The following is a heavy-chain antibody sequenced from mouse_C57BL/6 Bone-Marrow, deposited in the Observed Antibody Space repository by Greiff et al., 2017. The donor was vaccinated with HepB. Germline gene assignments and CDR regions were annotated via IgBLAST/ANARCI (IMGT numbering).Heavy chain of an antibody. D-gene: IGHD2-4*01. J-gene: IGHJ3*01. CDR2: ISYDGSN. V-gene: IGHV3-6*01. CDR3: ARDQGLRRAWFAY. CDR1: GYSITSGYY. Sequence: EVKLQESGPGLVKPSQSLSLTCSVTGYSITSGYYWNWIRQFPGNKLEWMGYISYDGSNNYNPSLKNRISITRDTSKNQFFLKLNSVTTEDTATYYCARDQGLRRAWFAYWGQGTLVTVSA.